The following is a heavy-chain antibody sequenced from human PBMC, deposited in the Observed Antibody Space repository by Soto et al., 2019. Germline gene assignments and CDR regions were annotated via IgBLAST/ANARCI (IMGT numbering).Heavy chain of an antibody. CDR1: GFAVSSNY. V-gene: IGHV3-66*01. CDR2: IHSGGDT. D-gene: IGHD1-7*01. J-gene: IGHJ6*02. CDR3: ARSRTGTTYGGMDV. Sequence: EVQLVESGGDLVQPGGSLRLSCAASGFAVSSNYMTWVRQAPGKGVEWVSVIHSGGDTHYADSVRGRFTISRDNSKNTLYLQMNSLRAEDTAVYYCARSRTGTTYGGMDVWGQRTTVTVSS.